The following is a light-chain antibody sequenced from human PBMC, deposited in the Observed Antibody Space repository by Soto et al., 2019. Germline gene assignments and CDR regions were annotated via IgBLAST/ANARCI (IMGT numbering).Light chain of an antibody. Sequence: QSVLTQPPSVSEAPGQRVTISCTGSSSNIGAGYEAHWYQQVPGTAPKLLIYENNNRPSRVPDRFSGSKSGTEASLAITGFQAEVGAEYYCQSYDSSLSGYVFGTGTKLTVL. CDR1: SSNIGAGYE. CDR3: QSYDSSLSGYV. V-gene: IGLV1-40*01. J-gene: IGLJ1*01. CDR2: ENN.